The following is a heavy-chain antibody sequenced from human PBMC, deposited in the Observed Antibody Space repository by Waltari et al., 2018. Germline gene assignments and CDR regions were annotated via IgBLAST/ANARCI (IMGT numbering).Heavy chain of an antibody. Sequence: EVQLVETGGGFIQPGGSLRVSCAASGFFVSGNFMHWFRQAPGKGLEWVSLDNSAGNSFYADAVKGRFTISRDTSKNTLYLQMNSLRVEDTAMYYCVREAYLAAGFDFWGQGTPVTVSS. V-gene: IGHV3-53*02. D-gene: IGHD6-25*01. J-gene: IGHJ4*02. CDR3: VREAYLAAGFDF. CDR2: DNSAGNS. CDR1: GFFVSGNF.